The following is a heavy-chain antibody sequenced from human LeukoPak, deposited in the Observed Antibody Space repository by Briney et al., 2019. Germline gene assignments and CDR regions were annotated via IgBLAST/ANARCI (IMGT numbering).Heavy chain of an antibody. CDR3: AKDSAGIRPRGRYYFDY. CDR1: GFTFSSYA. CDR2: ISGSGGST. D-gene: IGHD6-13*01. V-gene: IGHV3-23*01. J-gene: IGHJ4*02. Sequence: GGSLRLSCAASGFTFSSYAMSWVRQAPGKGLEWVSAISGSGGSTYYADSVKGRFTISRDNSKNTLYLQMNSLRAEDTAVYYCAKDSAGIRPRGRYYFDYWGQGTLVTVSS.